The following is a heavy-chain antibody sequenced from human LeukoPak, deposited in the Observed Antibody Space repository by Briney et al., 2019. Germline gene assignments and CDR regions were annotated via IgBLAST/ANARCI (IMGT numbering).Heavy chain of an antibody. J-gene: IGHJ5*02. V-gene: IGHV4-61*02. D-gene: IGHD2-15*01. CDR1: RGSISSDNYY. CDR3: ARVDGSCSGGSCPSGNWFDP. CDR2: FHTRGST. Sequence: SETLSLTCTVSRGSISSDNYYWSWIRQPAGMGLEWIGRFHTRGSTNYNPALKSRVIISVDTSKNQFSLKLNSVTAADTAVYYCARVDGSCSGGSCPSGNWFDPWGQGTLVTVSS.